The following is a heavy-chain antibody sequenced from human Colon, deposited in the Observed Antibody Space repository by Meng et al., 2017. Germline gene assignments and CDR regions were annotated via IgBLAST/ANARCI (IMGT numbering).Heavy chain of an antibody. CDR2: IRNKANSYTT. Sequence: GGSLRLSCAASGFTFSDHYMDWVRQAPGKGLEWVGRIRNKANSYTTEYAASVKGRFTISRDDSKNSLYLQMNSLTTEDTAVYYCARGGNYYFDYWGQGTLVTVSS. CDR1: GFTFSDHY. D-gene: IGHD1-7*01. V-gene: IGHV3-72*01. J-gene: IGHJ4*02. CDR3: ARGGNYYFDY.